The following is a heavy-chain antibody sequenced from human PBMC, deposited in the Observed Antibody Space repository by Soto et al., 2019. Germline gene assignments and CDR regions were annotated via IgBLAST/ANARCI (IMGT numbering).Heavy chain of an antibody. J-gene: IGHJ2*01. Sequence: EVQLVESGGGLVQPGGSLRLSCAASGFTFSSYSMNWVRQAPGKGLEWVSYISSSSSTIYYADSVKGRFTISRDNAKNSLYLQMNSLRDEDTAVYYCARDRKPYGDYSLWYFDLWGRGTLVTVSS. CDR2: ISSSSSTI. CDR3: ARDRKPYGDYSLWYFDL. CDR1: GFTFSSYS. V-gene: IGHV3-48*02. D-gene: IGHD4-17*01.